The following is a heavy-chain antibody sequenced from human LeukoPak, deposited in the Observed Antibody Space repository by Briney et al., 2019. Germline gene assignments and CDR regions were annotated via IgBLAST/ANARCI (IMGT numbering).Heavy chain of an antibody. D-gene: IGHD5-24*01. CDR2: IYGGGNI. V-gene: IGHV3-53*01. Sequence: GGSLRLSCAVTGFTFSSYGMSWVRQAPGKGLEWVSVIYGGGNIYYADSVKGRFTISRDNSKNTLYLQMNSLRAEDTAVYYCARGAGHNYPYYFDYWGQGTLVTVSS. CDR3: ARGAGHNYPYYFDY. CDR1: GFTFSSYG. J-gene: IGHJ4*02.